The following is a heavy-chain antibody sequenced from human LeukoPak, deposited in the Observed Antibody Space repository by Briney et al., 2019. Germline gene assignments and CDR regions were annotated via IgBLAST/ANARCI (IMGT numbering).Heavy chain of an antibody. CDR1: GGSISSYY. Sequence: SETLSLTCTVSGGSISSYYWSWIRQPPAKGLEWIGYIYYSGSTNYNPSLKSRVTISVDTSKNQFSLKLSSVTAADTAVYYCARGSDFWSGYDYYYYYMDVWGKGTTVTVS. D-gene: IGHD3-3*01. CDR2: IYYSGST. J-gene: IGHJ6*03. CDR3: ARGSDFWSGYDYYYYYMDV. V-gene: IGHV4-59*01.